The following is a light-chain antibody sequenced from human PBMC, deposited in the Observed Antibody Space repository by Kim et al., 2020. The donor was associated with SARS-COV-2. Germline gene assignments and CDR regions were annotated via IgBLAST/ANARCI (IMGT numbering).Light chain of an antibody. CDR3: QAWDSSTAV. Sequence: SYELTQPPSVSVSPGQTASITCSGDKLGDKYACWYQQKPGQSPALVIYQDSKRPSGIPERFSGSNSGNTATLTISGTQAMDEVDYYCQAWDSSTAVFGTGTKVTVL. CDR1: KLGDKY. CDR2: QDS. J-gene: IGLJ1*01. V-gene: IGLV3-1*01.